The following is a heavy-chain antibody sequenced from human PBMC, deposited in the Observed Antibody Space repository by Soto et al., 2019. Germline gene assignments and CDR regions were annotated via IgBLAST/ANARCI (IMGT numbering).Heavy chain of an antibody. V-gene: IGHV4-34*01. Sequence: SETLSLTCAVYGGSFSGYYWSWIRQPPGKGLEWIGEINHSGSTNYNPSLKSRVTISVDTSKNQFSLKLSSVTAADTAVYYCPTQNPPYYYYYYMDVWGKGTTVTVSS. CDR3: PTQNPPYYYYYYMDV. J-gene: IGHJ6*03. CDR2: INHSGST. CDR1: GGSFSGYY.